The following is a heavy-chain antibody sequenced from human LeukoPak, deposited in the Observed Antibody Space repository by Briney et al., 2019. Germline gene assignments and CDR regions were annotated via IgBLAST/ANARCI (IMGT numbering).Heavy chain of an antibody. D-gene: IGHD3-22*01. J-gene: IGHJ4*02. V-gene: IGHV3-23*01. CDR3: AKDRPNYHESNGHYYRPNGDY. CDR2: ITSSGDAT. CDR1: GFTFNIYS. Sequence: PGGSLRLSCAASGFTFNIYSMSWVRQAPGKGREWVSSITSSGDATFYAVSVKDRFTISRDNSKNMLYLQMSRLRAEDTAVYYCAKDRPNYHESNGHYYRPNGDYWGQGTLVTVSS.